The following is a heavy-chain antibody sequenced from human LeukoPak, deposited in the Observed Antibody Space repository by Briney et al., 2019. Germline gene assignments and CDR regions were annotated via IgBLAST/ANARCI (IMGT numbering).Heavy chain of an antibody. CDR3: AKGSYDTDY. CDR1: GFTFTNYA. J-gene: IGHJ4*02. CDR2: ISGSGGST. Sequence: PGGSLRLSCAASGFTFTNYAMNWVRQAPGKGLEWVSGISGSGGSTYYADSVKGRFTISRDNSKNTVYVQMNSLRAEDTAVYYCAKGSYDTDYWGQGTLVTVSS. V-gene: IGHV3-23*01. D-gene: IGHD3-22*01.